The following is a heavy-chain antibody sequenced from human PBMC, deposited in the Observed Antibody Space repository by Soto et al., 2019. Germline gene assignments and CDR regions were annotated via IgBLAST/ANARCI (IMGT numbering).Heavy chain of an antibody. J-gene: IGHJ3*02. V-gene: IGHV3-53*02. D-gene: IGHD3-10*01. CDR3: ARDRPGDEGDGFDI. CDR2: LYSGGST. Sequence: EVQLVETGGGLIQPGGSLRLSCAASALTVSSNYMNWVRQAPGKGLEWVSVLYSGGSTHYAGSVKGRFIISRDNSKNTLYLQMNSLRVEDTAVYYCARDRPGDEGDGFDIWGHGTMVTVSS. CDR1: ALTVSSNY.